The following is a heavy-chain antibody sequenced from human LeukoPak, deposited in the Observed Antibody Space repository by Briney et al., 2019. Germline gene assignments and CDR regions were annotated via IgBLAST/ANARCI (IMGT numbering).Heavy chain of an antibody. CDR2: IRSKANSYAT. Sequence: GGSLRLSCAASGFTFSGSAMHWVRQASGKGLEWVGRIRSKANSYATAYAASVKGRFTISRDDSKNTAYLQMNSLKTEDTAVYYCTRLLVRGSFDYWGQGTLVTVPS. J-gene: IGHJ4*02. CDR1: GFTFSGSA. D-gene: IGHD3-10*01. V-gene: IGHV3-73*01. CDR3: TRLLVRGSFDY.